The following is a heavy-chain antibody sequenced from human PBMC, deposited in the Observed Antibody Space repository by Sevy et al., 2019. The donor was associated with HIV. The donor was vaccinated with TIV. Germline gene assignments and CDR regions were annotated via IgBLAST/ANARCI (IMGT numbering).Heavy chain of an antibody. J-gene: IGHJ4*02. D-gene: IGHD5-12*01. CDR2: ISGSGGST. CDR3: AKDGGYDRFDY. Sequence: SGCLRLSCAASGFTFSSYAMSCVRQAPGKGLEWVSAISGSGGSTYYADSVKGRFTISRVNSKNTLYLQMNSLRAEDTAVYYCAKDGGYDRFDYWGQGTLVTVSS. V-gene: IGHV3-23*01. CDR1: GFTFSSYA.